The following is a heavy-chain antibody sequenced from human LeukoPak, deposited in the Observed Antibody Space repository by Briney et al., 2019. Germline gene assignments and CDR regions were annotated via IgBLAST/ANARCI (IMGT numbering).Heavy chain of an antibody. Sequence: SQTLSLTCTVSGGSISSGSYYGSWIRQPAGKGLEWIGRIYTSGSTKYNPSLKSRVTISVDTSKNQFSLKLSSVTAADTAVYYCASGRDGYNWDFVNYWGQGTLVTVSS. CDR1: GGSISSGSYY. D-gene: IGHD5-24*01. V-gene: IGHV4-61*02. CDR3: ASGRDGYNWDFVNY. CDR2: IYTSGST. J-gene: IGHJ4*02.